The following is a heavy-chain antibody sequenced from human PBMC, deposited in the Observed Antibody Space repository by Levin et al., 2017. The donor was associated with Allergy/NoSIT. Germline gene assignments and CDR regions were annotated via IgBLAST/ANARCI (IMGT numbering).Heavy chain of an antibody. CDR2: INPNSGGT. CDR1: GYTFTGYY. D-gene: IGHD6-6*01. J-gene: IGHJ5*02. CDR3: ARDLLPVRYSSSSFQAGINWFDP. Sequence: ASVKVSCKASGYTFTGYYMHWVRQAPGQGLEWMGWINPNSGGTNYAQKFQGRVTMTRDTSISTAYMELSRLRSDDTAVYYCARDLLPVRYSSSSFQAGINWFDPWGQGTLVTVAA. V-gene: IGHV1-2*02.